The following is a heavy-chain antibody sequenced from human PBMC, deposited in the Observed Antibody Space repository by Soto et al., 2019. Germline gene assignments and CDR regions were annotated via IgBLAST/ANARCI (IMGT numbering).Heavy chain of an antibody. CDR2: IIPIFGTA. Sequence: WASVKVSCKASGGTFSSYAISWVRQAPGQGLEWMGGIIPIFGTANYAQKFQGRVTITADESTSTAYMELSSLRSEDTAVYYCARDTAMVSDAFDIWGQGTMVTVSS. D-gene: IGHD5-18*01. V-gene: IGHV1-69*13. CDR3: ARDTAMVSDAFDI. CDR1: GGTFSSYA. J-gene: IGHJ3*02.